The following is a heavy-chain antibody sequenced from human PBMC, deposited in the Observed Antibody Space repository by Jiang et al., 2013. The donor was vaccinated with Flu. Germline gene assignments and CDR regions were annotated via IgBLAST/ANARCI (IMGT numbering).Heavy chain of an antibody. CDR1: GGTFSSYA. V-gene: IGHV1-69*04. Sequence: SGAEVKKPGSSVKVSCKASGGTFSSYAISWVRQAPGQGLEWMGGIIPILGIANYAQKFQGRVTITADKSTSTAYMELSSLRPEDTAVYYCVREVLEGIAAAGMLENWFDPVGPREPWSPSPQ. J-gene: IGHJ5*02. D-gene: IGHD6-13*01. CDR2: IIPILGIA. CDR3: VREVLEGIAAAGMLENWFDP.